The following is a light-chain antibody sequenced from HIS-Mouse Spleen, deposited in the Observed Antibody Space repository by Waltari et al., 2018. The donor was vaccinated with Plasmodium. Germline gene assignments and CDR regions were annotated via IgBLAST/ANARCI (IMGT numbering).Light chain of an antibody. V-gene: IGLV2-8*01. J-gene: IGLJ2*01. CDR3: SSYAGSNNLV. Sequence: QSALTQPPSASGSPGQSVTISSTGTSSYVGGYTHVSWYQQHPGKAPKLMIYEVSKRPTGVPDRFSGSKSGNTASLTVSGLQAEDEADYYCSSYAGSNNLVFGGGTKLTVL. CDR1: SSYVGGYTH. CDR2: EVS.